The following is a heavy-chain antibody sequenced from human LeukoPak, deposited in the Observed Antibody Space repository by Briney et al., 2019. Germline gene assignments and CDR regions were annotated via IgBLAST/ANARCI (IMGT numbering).Heavy chain of an antibody. CDR3: ARCMVLSQGWCNWFDP. Sequence: GGSLRLSCAASGFDLTTYAMTWVRQAPAKGLEWVSSIRIGGGGTYYADSVKSRFTISRDNSENTLHLQMNNLRVEDTARYFCARCMVLSQGWCNWFDPWGQGTLVTVSS. CDR2: IRIGGGGT. J-gene: IGHJ5*02. CDR1: GFDLTTYA. V-gene: IGHV3-23*01. D-gene: IGHD6-13*01.